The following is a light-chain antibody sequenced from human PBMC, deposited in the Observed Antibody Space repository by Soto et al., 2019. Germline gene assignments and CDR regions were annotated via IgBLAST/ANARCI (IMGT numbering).Light chain of an antibody. Sequence: QSALTQPASVSGSPGQSITISCTGTSNDVGGYNFVSWYQQLPGKAPKLIIYEVTNRPSGISNRFSGSKSGNTASLTISGLQAEDEADYYCSSYTSSSTPYVFGTGTKVTVL. J-gene: IGLJ1*01. CDR3: SSYTSSSTPYV. CDR1: SNDVGGYNF. CDR2: EVT. V-gene: IGLV2-14*01.